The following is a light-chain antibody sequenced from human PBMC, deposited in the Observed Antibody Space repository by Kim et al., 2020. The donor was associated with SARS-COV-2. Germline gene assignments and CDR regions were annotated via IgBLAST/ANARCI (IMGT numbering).Light chain of an antibody. V-gene: IGLV3-19*01. CDR3: NSRETNEYVV. Sequence: SSELTQDPAVSVALGQTVRITCQGDSLRSYYATWYQQKPGQAPLLVIYGKNNRPSGIPDRFFGSSSGNTAHLNNNGNQEGDEADYYCNSRETNEYVVFGG. CDR2: GKN. J-gene: IGLJ2*01. CDR1: SLRSYY.